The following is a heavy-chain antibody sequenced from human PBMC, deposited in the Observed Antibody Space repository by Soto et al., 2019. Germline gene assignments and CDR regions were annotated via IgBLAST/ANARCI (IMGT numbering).Heavy chain of an antibody. CDR1: GFTFSSYS. CDR3: ASEYDYGVLSYYYYGMDV. CDR2: ISSSSSTI. J-gene: IGHJ6*02. D-gene: IGHD4-17*01. Sequence: EVQLVESGGGLVEPGGSLRLSCAASGFTFSSYSMNWVREAPGKGLEWVSYISSSSSTIYYADSVKGRFTISRDNAKNSLYLQMNSLRDEDTAVYYCASEYDYGVLSYYYYGMDVWGQGTTVTVSS. V-gene: IGHV3-48*02.